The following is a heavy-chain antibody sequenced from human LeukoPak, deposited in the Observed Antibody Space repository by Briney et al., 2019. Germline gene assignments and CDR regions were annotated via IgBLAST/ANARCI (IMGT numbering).Heavy chain of an antibody. D-gene: IGHD3-9*01. CDR2: TSYSGNT. CDR3: ARVRITYYDILTGSKTGGFDY. Sequence: SDTLSPTCTVSDGSISSYYWSWIRQPPGKGLRCFGYTSYSGNTHYNPSPKSRVTTSVDTSKKQFSLKLRAVTAADTAVYYCARVRITYYDILTGSKTGGFDYWGQGNLVTVSS. CDR1: DGSISSYY. J-gene: IGHJ4*02. V-gene: IGHV4-59*01.